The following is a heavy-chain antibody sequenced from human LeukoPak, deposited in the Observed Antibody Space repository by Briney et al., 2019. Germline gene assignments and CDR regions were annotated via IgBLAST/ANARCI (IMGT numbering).Heavy chain of an antibody. CDR1: GYTFTGYY. Sequence: ASVKVSCKASGYTFTGYYMHWVRQAPGQGLEWMGWINPNSGGTNYAQKFQGRVTMTRDTSISTAYMELSRLRSDDTAVYYCARVPWWIQAMDVWGKGTMVTVSS. CDR2: INPNSGGT. J-gene: IGHJ6*03. V-gene: IGHV1-2*02. D-gene: IGHD5-18*01. CDR3: ARVPWWIQAMDV.